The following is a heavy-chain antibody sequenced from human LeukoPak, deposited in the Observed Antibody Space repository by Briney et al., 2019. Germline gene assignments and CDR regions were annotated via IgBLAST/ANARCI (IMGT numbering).Heavy chain of an antibody. CDR2: IKQDGSEK. Sequence: GGSLRLSCAASGFIFSSYWMSWVRQAPGKGLEWVANIKQDGSEKYYVDSVKGRFTISRDNAKNSLYLQMNSLRAEDTAVYYCASTLRWGQGTLVTVSS. J-gene: IGHJ4*02. CDR1: GFIFSSYW. CDR3: ASTLR. V-gene: IGHV3-7*03.